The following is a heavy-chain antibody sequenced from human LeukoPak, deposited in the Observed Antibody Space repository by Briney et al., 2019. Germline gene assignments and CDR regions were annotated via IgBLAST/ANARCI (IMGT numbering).Heavy chain of an antibody. V-gene: IGHV3-49*04. CDR2: IRRNTYGGTT. J-gene: IGHJ4*02. CDR1: GFTFSSYA. Sequence: GGSLRLSCAASGFTFSSYALSWVRQAPGKGLEWVGFIRRNTYGGTTEYAASVKGRFTISRDDSKSIAYLQMNGLKTEDTSVYYCATLRGGTYYTFDYWGQGTLVTVSS. CDR3: ATLRGGTYYTFDY. D-gene: IGHD1-26*01.